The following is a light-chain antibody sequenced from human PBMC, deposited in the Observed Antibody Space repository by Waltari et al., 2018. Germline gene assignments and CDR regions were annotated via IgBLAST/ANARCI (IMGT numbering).Light chain of an antibody. CDR3: QPYVRLPVP. V-gene: IGKV3-20*01. J-gene: IGKJ1*01. Sequence: EIMLTQSPGTLSLSPGERATLSCRTSQSIGRSLAWYQQKPGQDPGLLIYGASSKATDIPDRFSGSGSGTDFSLTINRLEPEDSALYYCQPYVRLPVPFGQGTKVEIK. CDR1: QSIGRS. CDR2: GAS.